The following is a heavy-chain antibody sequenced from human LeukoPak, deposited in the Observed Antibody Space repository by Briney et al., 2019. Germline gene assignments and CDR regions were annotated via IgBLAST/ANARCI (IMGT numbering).Heavy chain of an antibody. V-gene: IGHV4-34*01. Sequence: SSETLSLTCAVYDGSFSGYYWSWIRQPPGKGLEWIGEINHSGSTNYNPSLKSRVTISLDTSKSQFSLKGRYVTAADTAVYYCARGLNDSWTGENYWGQGTLVTVSS. CDR2: INHSGST. CDR1: DGSFSGYY. D-gene: IGHD3-3*01. CDR3: ARGLNDSWTGENY. J-gene: IGHJ4*02.